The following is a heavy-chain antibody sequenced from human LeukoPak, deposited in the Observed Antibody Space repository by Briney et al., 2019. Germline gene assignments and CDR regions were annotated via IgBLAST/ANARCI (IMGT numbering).Heavy chain of an antibody. CDR1: GFSFTNFA. J-gene: IGHJ4*02. D-gene: IGHD6-6*01. V-gene: IGHV3-23*01. Sequence: PGGSLSLSCEASGFSFTNFAMAWVRQAPGRGLEWVAGISGIGDNTFYTDSVKGRFTVSRDNSRNTLFLLMTSLRAEDSALYYCAKDARSSLAVRRFDLWGQGTLVTVSS. CDR3: AKDARSSLAVRRFDL. CDR2: ISGIGDNT.